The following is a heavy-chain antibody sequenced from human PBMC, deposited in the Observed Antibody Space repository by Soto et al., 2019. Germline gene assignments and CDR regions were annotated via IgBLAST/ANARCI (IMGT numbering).Heavy chain of an antibody. CDR3: ARGSVDTVDSSGFYEY. CDR2: INHSGGT. D-gene: IGHD3-22*01. V-gene: IGHV4-34*01. CDR1: GGSFSSYY. Sequence: SDTLSLTYAVYGGSFSSYYLSWIRQPPGKGLEWIGEINHSGGTSYNPSLKSRVTISVDTSKSQFSLKLTSVTAADRAVYYCARGSVDTVDSSGFYEYWGQRTPVTVS. J-gene: IGHJ4*02.